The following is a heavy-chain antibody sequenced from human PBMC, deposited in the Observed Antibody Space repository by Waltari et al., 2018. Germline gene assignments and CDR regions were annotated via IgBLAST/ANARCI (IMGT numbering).Heavy chain of an antibody. CDR3: ARDLPTYYYGSGSYPSNYYGMDV. V-gene: IGHV4-4*07. CDR2: IYPSGST. CDR1: GGPSSSYY. Sequence: QVQLQESAPGLVKLSDTLALACTSSGGPSSSYYWSRIRQPTGMGWEWIGRIYPSGSTNYDPSLKSRVTMSVDTSKNQCSLKLSSVTAADTAVYYCARDLPTYYYGSGSYPSNYYGMDVWGQGTTVTVSS. J-gene: IGHJ6*02. D-gene: IGHD3-10*01.